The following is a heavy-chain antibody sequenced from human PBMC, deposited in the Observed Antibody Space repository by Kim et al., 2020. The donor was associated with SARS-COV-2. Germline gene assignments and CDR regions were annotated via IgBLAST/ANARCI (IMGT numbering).Heavy chain of an antibody. CDR2: ISGSGGSA. D-gene: IGHD1-26*01. CDR1: GFTFSSYA. Sequence: GGSLRLSCAASGFTFSSYAMSWVRQAPGKGLEWVSAISGSGGSAYHADSVTDRFTISRDNSKNTLFLQMNSLRAEDTAVYYCAKRPDYGGNQDIPGSYYGFWGQGTLVTVSS. CDR3: AKRPDYGGNQDIPGSYYGF. V-gene: IGHV3-23*01. J-gene: IGHJ4*02.